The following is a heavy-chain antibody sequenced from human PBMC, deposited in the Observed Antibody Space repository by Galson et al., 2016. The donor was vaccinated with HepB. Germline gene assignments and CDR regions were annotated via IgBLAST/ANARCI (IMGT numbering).Heavy chain of an antibody. Sequence: SLRLSCAASGFTFSSYAMHWVRQAPGKGLEWVAVIWYDGTEKYYGDSVKGRFTISRDNSKNTLHLQMNSLRPEDTAVYYRARQSGELSSNWFDPWGQGTLVTVSS. CDR2: IWYDGTEK. D-gene: IGHD3-16*02. CDR3: ARQSGELSSNWFDP. J-gene: IGHJ5*02. V-gene: IGHV3-33*01. CDR1: GFTFSSYA.